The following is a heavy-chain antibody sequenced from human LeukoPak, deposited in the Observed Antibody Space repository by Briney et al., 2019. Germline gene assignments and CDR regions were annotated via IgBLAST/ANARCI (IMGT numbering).Heavy chain of an antibody. CDR1: GYTFTSYG. Sequence: EASVKVSCKASGYTFTSYGISWVRQAPGQGLEWMGWISAYNGNTNYAQKLQGRVTMTTDTSTSTAYMELRSLRSDDTAVYYCARETDIVVVPAAIVLDYWGQGTLVTVSS. CDR2: ISAYNGNT. J-gene: IGHJ4*02. V-gene: IGHV1-18*01. CDR3: ARETDIVVVPAAIVLDY. D-gene: IGHD2-2*02.